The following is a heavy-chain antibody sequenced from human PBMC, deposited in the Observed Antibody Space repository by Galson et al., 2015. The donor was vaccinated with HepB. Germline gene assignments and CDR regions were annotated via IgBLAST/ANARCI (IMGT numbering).Heavy chain of an antibody. D-gene: IGHD4-23*01. V-gene: IGHV3-53*01. CDR1: GFTFSDNY. CDR2: IYSGGST. Sequence: SLRLSCAASGFTFSDNYMSWVRQAPGKGLEWVSVIYSGGSTYYADSVKGRFTISRDNSKNTLYLQMNSLRAEDTAVYYCEGYGGNPNDAFDIWGQGTMVTVSS. CDR3: EGYGGNPNDAFDI. J-gene: IGHJ3*02.